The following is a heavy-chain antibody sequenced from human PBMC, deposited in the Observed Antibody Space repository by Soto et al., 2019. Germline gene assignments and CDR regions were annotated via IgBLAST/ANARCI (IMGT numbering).Heavy chain of an antibody. D-gene: IGHD2-15*01. V-gene: IGHV4-30-4*01. Sequence: QVHLLESGPGLVKPSQTLSLTCSVSGDSISTVDYFWAWIRQPPGQALEYIGYIYKSTTTYYNPSFESRVDISLDTSKSQFSLTVTSVTAADTAVYFCARGRYCLTGRCFPNWFDSWGQGTLVTVSS. CDR1: GDSISTVDYF. CDR2: IYKSTTT. CDR3: ARGRYCLTGRCFPNWFDS. J-gene: IGHJ5*01.